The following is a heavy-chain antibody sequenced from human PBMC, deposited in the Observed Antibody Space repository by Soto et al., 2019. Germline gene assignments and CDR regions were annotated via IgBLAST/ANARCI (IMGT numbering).Heavy chain of an antibody. CDR3: ARLVYDSSGYRPG. Sequence: PSETLSLTCTVSGGSISSSSYYWGWIRQPPGKGLEWIGSIYYSGSTYYNTSLKRRVTISVDTSKNKFYLKLSSVTAADTAVYYCARLVYDSSGYRPGWGQGTLVTVS. CDR2: IYYSGST. V-gene: IGHV4-39*01. CDR1: GGSISSSSYY. D-gene: IGHD3-22*01. J-gene: IGHJ4*02.